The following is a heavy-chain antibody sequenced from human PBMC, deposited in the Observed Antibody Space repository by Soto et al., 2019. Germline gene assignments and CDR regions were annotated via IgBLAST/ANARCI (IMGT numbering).Heavy chain of an antibody. CDR1: GYTFTSYG. Sequence: QVQLVQSGAEAKKPGASVKVSCKVSGYTFTSYGISWVRQAPGQGLEWRGWISAYNGNTNYAQKLPSRVTMTPDTSTSTAYMELRSLRSDDTAVYYCARAPVGPYGSNSVWGQGTLVTVSS. J-gene: IGHJ4*02. D-gene: IGHD4-4*01. V-gene: IGHV1-18*01. CDR2: ISAYNGNT. CDR3: ARAPVGPYGSNSV.